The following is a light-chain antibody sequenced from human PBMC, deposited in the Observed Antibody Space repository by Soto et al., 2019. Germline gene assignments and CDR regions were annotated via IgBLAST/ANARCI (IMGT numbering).Light chain of an antibody. V-gene: IGKV1-12*01. Sequence: DIQMTQSPSSVSASVGDRVTITCRASQGISYWLAWYQQKPGKAPKLLIYAASSLQSGVPSRFSGSGSGTDVTRTISSLQPEDFATYYCQQGNSFPPLTFGGGTKVEI. CDR2: AAS. J-gene: IGKJ4*01. CDR1: QGISYW. CDR3: QQGNSFPPLT.